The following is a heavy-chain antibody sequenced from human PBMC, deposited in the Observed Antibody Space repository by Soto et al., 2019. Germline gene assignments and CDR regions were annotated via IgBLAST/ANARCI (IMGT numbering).Heavy chain of an antibody. CDR1: GYTFTRSG. CDR3: ARGGVAPYFFSAMDV. CDR2: ISSYNGDT. J-gene: IGHJ6*02. V-gene: IGHV1-18*01. Sequence: QVQLVQSGAEVKKPGASVKVSCKASGYTFTRSGISWVRQAPGQGPEWMGWISSYNGDTNYAQTFQGRVTMTTDTPKRLAYTELTRRLSDDTAVYYCARGGVAPYFFSAMDVWAQGPPVTVSS. D-gene: IGHD5-12*01.